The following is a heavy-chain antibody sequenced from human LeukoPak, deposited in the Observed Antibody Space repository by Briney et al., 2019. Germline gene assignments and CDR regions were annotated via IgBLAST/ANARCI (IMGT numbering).Heavy chain of an antibody. CDR1: GGSFSGYY. D-gene: IGHD3-10*01. Sequence: SSETLSLTCAVYGGSFSGYYWSWIRQPPGKGLEWIGEINHSGSTNYNPSLKSRVTISVDTSKNQFSLKLSSVTAADTAVYYCACGYYDYFDYWGQGTLVTVSS. V-gene: IGHV4-34*01. CDR3: ACGYYDYFDY. J-gene: IGHJ4*02. CDR2: INHSGST.